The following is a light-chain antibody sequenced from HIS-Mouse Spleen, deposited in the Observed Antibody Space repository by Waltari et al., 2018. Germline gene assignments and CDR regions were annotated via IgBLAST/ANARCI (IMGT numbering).Light chain of an antibody. CDR3: SSYTSSSTLVV. CDR1: SSDVGGYNY. Sequence: QSALTQPASVSGSPGQSITISCTGTSSDVGGYNYVPWYQQHPGKAPKLMIYDVSNRPSVFSNRFSGSKSGNTASLTISGLQAEDEADYYCSSYTSSSTLVVFGGGTKLTVL. V-gene: IGLV2-14*03. CDR2: DVS. J-gene: IGLJ2*01.